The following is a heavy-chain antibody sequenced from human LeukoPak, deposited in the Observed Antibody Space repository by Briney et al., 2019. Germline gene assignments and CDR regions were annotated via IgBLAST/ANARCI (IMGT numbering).Heavy chain of an antibody. CDR3: ARGEYFDF. CDR2: ISSSSSYI. D-gene: IGHD1-26*01. J-gene: IGHJ4*02. Sequence: GGSLKLSCAASGFTSSSYRMNWVRQAPGKGLEWVSSISSSSSYIYYADSVKGRFTISRDNAKNSLYLQMNSLRAEDTAVYSCARGEYFDFWGQGTLVTVSS. CDR1: GFTSSSYR. V-gene: IGHV3-21*01.